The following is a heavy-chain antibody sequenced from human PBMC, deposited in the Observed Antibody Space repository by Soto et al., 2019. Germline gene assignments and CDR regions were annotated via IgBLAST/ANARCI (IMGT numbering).Heavy chain of an antibody. CDR3: ATQPYSGDWPEGNYFDY. Sequence: QVQLVQSRAEVKKPGASVKVSCKTSLYTFTNYGFSWVRQAPGQGLEWMGWIIPYSGNTNYAQKLQGRVTLTTDTSTTTADLELRSLKSDDTAVYYCATQPYSGDWPEGNYFDYWGQGTLVTVSS. J-gene: IGHJ4*02. D-gene: IGHD6-19*01. CDR1: LYTFTNYG. CDR2: IIPYSGNT. V-gene: IGHV1-18*01.